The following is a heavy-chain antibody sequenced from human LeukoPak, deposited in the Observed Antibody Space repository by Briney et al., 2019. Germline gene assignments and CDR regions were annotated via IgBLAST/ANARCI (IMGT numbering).Heavy chain of an antibody. J-gene: IGHJ5*02. Sequence: GGSLRLSCAASGFTFSSYAMHWVRQAPGKGLEWVAVISYDGSNKYYADSVKGRFTISRDNSKNTLYLQMNSLRAEDTAVYYCARDRDQWLVLPFDPWGQGTLVTVSS. V-gene: IGHV3-30*04. CDR2: ISYDGSNK. CDR1: GFTFSSYA. CDR3: ARDRDQWLVLPFDP. D-gene: IGHD6-19*01.